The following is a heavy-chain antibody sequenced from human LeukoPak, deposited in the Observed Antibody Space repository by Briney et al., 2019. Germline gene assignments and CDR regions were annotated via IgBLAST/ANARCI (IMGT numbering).Heavy chain of an antibody. CDR1: GGSITSGSYY. V-gene: IGHV4-31*03. Sequence: SQTLSLTCTVSGGSITSGSYYWSWIRQHPGKGLEWIGYISYSGSTYSNPSLKSRLTISLDTSKNHFSLKLSSVTAADTAVYYCARVRGGSSGDYWGQGTLVSVSS. D-gene: IGHD3-10*01. CDR3: ARVRGGSSGDY. CDR2: ISYSGST. J-gene: IGHJ4*02.